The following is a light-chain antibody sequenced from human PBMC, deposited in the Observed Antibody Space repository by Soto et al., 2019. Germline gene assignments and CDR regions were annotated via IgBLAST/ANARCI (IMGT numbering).Light chain of an antibody. Sequence: QSVLTQPPSVSGAPGQRVTISCTGSSSNIGAGYDVHWYQQLPGTAPKLLIYDNNNRPSGVPDRFSGSKSGTSASLAITGLQAEDEADYYCQSYDSSLSGYVFGTGTQLTVL. CDR2: DNN. J-gene: IGLJ1*01. V-gene: IGLV1-40*01. CDR1: SSNIGAGYD. CDR3: QSYDSSLSGYV.